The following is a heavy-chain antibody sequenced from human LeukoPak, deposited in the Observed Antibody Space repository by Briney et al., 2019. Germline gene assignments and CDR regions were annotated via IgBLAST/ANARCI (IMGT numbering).Heavy chain of an antibody. CDR2: IYHSGST. Sequence: PSQTLSLTCAVSGGSISSGGYSWSWIRQPPGKGLEWIGYIYHSGSTYYNPSLKSRVTISVDRSKNQFSLKLGSVTAADTAVYYCARGGYCSGGSCYSDYYYGMDVWGKGTTVTVSS. V-gene: IGHV4-30-2*01. J-gene: IGHJ6*04. CDR1: GGSISSGGYS. CDR3: ARGGYCSGGSCYSDYYYGMDV. D-gene: IGHD2-15*01.